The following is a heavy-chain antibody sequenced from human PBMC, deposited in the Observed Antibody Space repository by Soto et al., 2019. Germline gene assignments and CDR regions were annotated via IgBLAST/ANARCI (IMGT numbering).Heavy chain of an antibody. Sequence: KPSDTLSLTCTVSGGSISSGGYYWSWIRQHPGKGLEWIGYIYYSGSTYYNPSLKSRVTISVDTSKNQFSLKLSSVTAADTAVYYCARDRSFLDYYDSSGYPPDYCYYGVEVWGQGTTVTVSS. D-gene: IGHD3-22*01. CDR1: GGSISSGGYY. CDR2: IYYSGST. J-gene: IGHJ6*02. CDR3: ARDRSFLDYYDSSGYPPDYCYYGVEV. V-gene: IGHV4-31*03.